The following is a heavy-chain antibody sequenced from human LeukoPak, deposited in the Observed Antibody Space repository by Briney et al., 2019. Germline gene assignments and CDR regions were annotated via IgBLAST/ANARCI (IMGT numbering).Heavy chain of an antibody. CDR3: ARDVAAAGTFDY. CDR1: GFTFSSYA. D-gene: IGHD6-13*01. J-gene: IGHJ4*02. Sequence: QPGRSLRLSCAASGFTFSSYAMHWVRQAPGKGLEWVAVISYDGSNKYYADSVKGRFTISRDNSKNTLYLQMNSLRAEDTAVYYCARDVAAAGTFDYWGQGTLVTVSS. CDR2: ISYDGSNK. V-gene: IGHV3-30-3*01.